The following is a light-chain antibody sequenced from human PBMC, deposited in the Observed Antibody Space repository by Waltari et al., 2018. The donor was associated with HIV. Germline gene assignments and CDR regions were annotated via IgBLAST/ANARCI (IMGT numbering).Light chain of an antibody. CDR1: SSNIGSNY. CDR2: RTN. CDR3: AAWDDSLSRPV. Sequence: QSVLTQPPSASGTPGQRVTSSCSGSSSNIGSNYVNWYRHLPGTAPELLMYRTNPRPEGVPDRCPASKSGTSASLGITGPRSEDEAHYYCAAWDDSLSRPVFGGGTRLTVL. V-gene: IGLV1-47*01. J-gene: IGLJ3*02.